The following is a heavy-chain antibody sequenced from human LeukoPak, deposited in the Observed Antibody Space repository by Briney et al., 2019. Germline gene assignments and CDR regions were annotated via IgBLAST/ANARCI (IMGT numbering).Heavy chain of an antibody. CDR1: GGTFSSYA. J-gene: IGHJ4*02. CDR2: IIPILGIA. D-gene: IGHD2-2*01. CDR3: AREDIVVVPATPDY. Sequence: SVKVSCKASGGTFSSYATSWVRQAPGQGLEWMGRIIPILGIANYAQKFQGRVTITADKSTSTAYMELSSLRSEDTAVYYCAREDIVVVPATPDYWGQGTLVTVSS. V-gene: IGHV1-69*04.